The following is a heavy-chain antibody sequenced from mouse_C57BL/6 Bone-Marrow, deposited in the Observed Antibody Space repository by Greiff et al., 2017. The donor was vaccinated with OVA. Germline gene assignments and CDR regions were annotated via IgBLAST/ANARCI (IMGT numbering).Heavy chain of an antibody. CDR3: ARGYYVDY. CDR1: GYTFTSYW. Sequence: QVQLQQPGAELVRPGSSVKLSCKASGYTFTSYWMHWVKQRPVQGLEWIGNIDPADSETYYNQKFKDKATFTVDNTSSTTYMQLSGLTSEDSSVYYYARGYYVDYWGQGTTLTVSS. J-gene: IGHJ2*01. V-gene: IGHV1-52*01. CDR2: IDPADSET. D-gene: IGHD2-1*01.